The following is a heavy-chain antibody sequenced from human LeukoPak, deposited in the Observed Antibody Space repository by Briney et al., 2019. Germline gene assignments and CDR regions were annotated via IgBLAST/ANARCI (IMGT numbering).Heavy chain of an antibody. J-gene: IGHJ4*02. CDR2: ISSSSSTI. CDR1: GFTSSSYS. V-gene: IGHV3-48*02. CDR3: ARERYSGYDRQIFDY. Sequence: PGGSLRLSCAASGFTSSSYSMNWVRQAPGKGLEWVSYISSSSSTIYYADSVKGRFTISRDNAKNSLYLQMNSLRDEDTAVYYCARERYSGYDRQIFDYWGQGTLVTVSS. D-gene: IGHD5-12*01.